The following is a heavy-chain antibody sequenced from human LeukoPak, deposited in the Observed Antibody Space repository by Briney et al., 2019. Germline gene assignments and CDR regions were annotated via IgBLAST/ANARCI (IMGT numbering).Heavy chain of an antibody. V-gene: IGHV1-18*01. J-gene: IGHJ5*02. CDR2: ISAYNGNT. Sequence: HVASVKVSCKASGGTFSNYAISWVRQAPGQGLEWMGWISAYNGNTNYAQKLQGRVTMTTDTSTSTAYMELRSLRSDDTAVYYCARDTFRRNYQPNWFDPWGQGTLVTVSS. CDR1: GGTFSNYA. D-gene: IGHD5-24*01. CDR3: ARDTFRRNYQPNWFDP.